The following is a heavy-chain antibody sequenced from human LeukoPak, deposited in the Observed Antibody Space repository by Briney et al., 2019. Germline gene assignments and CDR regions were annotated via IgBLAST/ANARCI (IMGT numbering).Heavy chain of an antibody. CDR2: IYYSGST. Sequence: TFSSYAMSWVRQAPGKGLEWIGSIYYSGSTYHNPSLKSRVTIFVDTSKNQFSLKLSSVTAADTAVYYCARQIVGATFWFDSWGQGTLVTVSS. J-gene: IGHJ5*01. CDR1: TFSSYA. V-gene: IGHV4-39*01. CDR3: ARQIVGATFWFDS. D-gene: IGHD1-26*01.